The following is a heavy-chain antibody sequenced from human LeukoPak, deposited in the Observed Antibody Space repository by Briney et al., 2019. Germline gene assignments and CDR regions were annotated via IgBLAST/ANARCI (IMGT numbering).Heavy chain of an antibody. V-gene: IGHV3-48*04. CDR2: ISSSSSTI. CDR3: ASINIGYSSPPFDY. D-gene: IGHD6-13*01. CDR1: GFTFSSYS. J-gene: IGHJ4*02. Sequence: GGSLRLSCAASGFTFSSYSMNWVRQAPGKGLEWVSYISSSSSTIYYADSVKGRFTISRDNAKNSLYLQMNSLRAEDTAVYYCASINIGYSSPPFDYWGQGTLVTVSS.